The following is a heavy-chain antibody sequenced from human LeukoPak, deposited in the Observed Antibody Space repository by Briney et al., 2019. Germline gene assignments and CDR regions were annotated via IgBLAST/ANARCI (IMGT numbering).Heavy chain of an antibody. V-gene: IGHV4-4*07. CDR1: GGSMSPYY. CDR2: IYTSGST. J-gene: IGHJ3*02. Sequence: SETLSLTCTVSGGSMSPYYWSWIRQPAGKGLEWIGRIYTSGSTNYNPSLKSRVTMSVDTSKNQFSLKLSSVTAADTAVYYCARDSWGEWLLSTFDIWGQGTMVTVSS. D-gene: IGHD3-3*01. CDR3: ARDSWGEWLLSTFDI.